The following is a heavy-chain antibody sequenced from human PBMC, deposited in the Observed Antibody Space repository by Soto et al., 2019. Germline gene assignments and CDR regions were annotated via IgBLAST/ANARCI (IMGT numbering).Heavy chain of an antibody. D-gene: IGHD3-3*01. Sequence: ASVKVSCKASGYTFTSYAMHWVRQAPGQRLEWMGWINAGNGNTKYSQKFQGRVTITRDTSASTAYMELSSLRSEDTAVYYFARGVRFLEWLLRSWGQGSLVTGSS. J-gene: IGHJ4*02. CDR1: GYTFTSYA. CDR3: ARGVRFLEWLLRS. CDR2: INAGNGNT. V-gene: IGHV1-3*01.